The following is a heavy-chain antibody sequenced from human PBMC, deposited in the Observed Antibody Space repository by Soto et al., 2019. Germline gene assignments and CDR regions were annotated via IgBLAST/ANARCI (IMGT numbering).Heavy chain of an antibody. CDR2: INYSGGT. Sequence: QLQLQASGPGLVKPSETLSLSCTVSGGSISSTIYSWVWVRQLPGEGLQWIGTINYSGGTNYNPSLKSRVTMSVDTSKNLFSLKLTSVTVADTAVFYCAGHSGDYADHWGQGTLVTVSS. V-gene: IGHV4-39*01. CDR3: AGHSGDYADH. J-gene: IGHJ4*02. CDR1: GGSISSTIYS. D-gene: IGHD4-17*01.